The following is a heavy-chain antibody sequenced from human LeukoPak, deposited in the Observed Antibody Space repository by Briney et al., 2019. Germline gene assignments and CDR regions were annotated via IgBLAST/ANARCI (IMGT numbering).Heavy chain of an antibody. CDR1: GGSISSGGYY. D-gene: IGHD3-22*01. V-gene: IGHV4-31*03. J-gene: IGHJ4*02. CDR2: IHYSGST. CDR3: ARANYYDSSGPPSGLDY. Sequence: PSETLSLTCTVSGGSISSGGYYWSWIRQHPGKGLEWMGYIHYSGSTYYNPPLKSRVTISVDTSKNQFSLKLSSVTAADTAVYYCARANYYDSSGPPSGLDYWGQGTLVTVSS.